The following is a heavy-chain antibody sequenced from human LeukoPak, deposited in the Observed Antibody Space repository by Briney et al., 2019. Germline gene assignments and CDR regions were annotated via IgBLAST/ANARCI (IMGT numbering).Heavy chain of an antibody. Sequence: PSESLSLTCTVSGGSISSYYWSWIRQPPGKGLEWIGYIYYSGSTNYNPSLKSRVTISVDTSKNQFSLRLSSVTAADTAVYYCARLPHPGYSSGREFDPWGQGTLVTVSS. CDR3: ARLPHPGYSSGREFDP. CDR2: IYYSGST. J-gene: IGHJ5*02. D-gene: IGHD6-19*01. V-gene: IGHV4-59*08. CDR1: GGSISSYY.